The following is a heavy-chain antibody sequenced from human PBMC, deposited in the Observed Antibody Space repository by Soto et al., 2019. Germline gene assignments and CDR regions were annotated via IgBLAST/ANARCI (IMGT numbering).Heavy chain of an antibody. Sequence: EAQLVESGGGLVQPGRSLRLSCAGSGFIFDAFAIHWVRQAPGKGLEWVSGISWNSDSIGYADSVKGRFTISRDNAKNALYLQMNSLKVEETALYYRPKVGGLYEFWSGPPHFDLWGQGTLVTVS. V-gene: IGHV3-9*01. CDR1: GFIFDAFA. J-gene: IGHJ4*02. CDR2: ISWNSDSI. CDR3: PKVGGLYEFWSGPPHFDL. D-gene: IGHD3-3*01.